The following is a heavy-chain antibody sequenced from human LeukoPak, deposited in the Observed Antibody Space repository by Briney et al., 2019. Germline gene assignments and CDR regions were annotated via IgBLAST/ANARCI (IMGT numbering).Heavy chain of an antibody. CDR3: AKDRTFWDTAMVFLGWSDY. Sequence: GGSLRLSCAASGFTFSSYAMSWVRQAPGKGLEWVSAISGSGGSTYYADSVKGRFTISRDNSKNTLYLQMNSLRAEDTAVYYCAKDRTFWDTAMVFLGWSDYWGQGTLVTVSS. J-gene: IGHJ4*02. V-gene: IGHV3-23*01. CDR1: GFTFSSYA. CDR2: ISGSGGST. D-gene: IGHD5-18*01.